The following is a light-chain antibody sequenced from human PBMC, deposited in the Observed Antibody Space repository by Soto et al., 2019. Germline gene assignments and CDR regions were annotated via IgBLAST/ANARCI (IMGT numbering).Light chain of an antibody. J-gene: IGKJ1*01. V-gene: IGKV3-20*01. CDR2: GAH. CDR1: QSISNH. CDR3: QQYGSSVT. Sequence: DIVLTQSAANLALCPGERVTLXCRASQSISNHFHWYQQRAGKAPRPLISGAHNRDPGITDRFSGSECGKDFNIRISRLEPEDFAVYYCQQYGSSVTFGQGTKVDIK.